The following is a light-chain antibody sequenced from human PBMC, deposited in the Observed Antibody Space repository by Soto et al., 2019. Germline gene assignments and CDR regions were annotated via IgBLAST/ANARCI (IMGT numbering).Light chain of an antibody. CDR1: QSVSSN. Sequence: EIVMTQSPATLSVSPGDSATLSCRASQSVSSNLAWYQQKPGQGPRLLIDGASSRATGIPDRFSGSGSGTDFPLNISRLEPEDFAVYYCQQYGTSSRTFGQGTKVDIK. J-gene: IGKJ1*01. CDR2: GAS. V-gene: IGKV3-20*01. CDR3: QQYGTSSRT.